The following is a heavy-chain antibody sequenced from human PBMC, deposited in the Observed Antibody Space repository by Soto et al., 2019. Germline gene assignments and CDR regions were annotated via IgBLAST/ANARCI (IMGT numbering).Heavy chain of an antibody. CDR3: ARHRMEYYAMDV. CDR1: GYRFSNYW. Sequence: ESLKISCQVSGYRFSNYWIAWVRQVPGRGLEWMGRIDPGDSYINYGPSFQGHVIISADKSSGTAYLQWSSLKASDTAMYYCARHRMEYYAMDVWGQGTTFTVPS. CDR2: IDPGDSYI. J-gene: IGHJ6*02. D-gene: IGHD2-8*01. V-gene: IGHV5-10-1*01.